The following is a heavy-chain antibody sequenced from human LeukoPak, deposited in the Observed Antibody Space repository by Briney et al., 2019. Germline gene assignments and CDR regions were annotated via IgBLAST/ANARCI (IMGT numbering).Heavy chain of an antibody. Sequence: GGSLRLSCAASGFTFDDYAMHWVRQAPGKGLEWVSGISWNSGSIGYADSVKGRFTISRDNAKNSLYLQMNSLRAEDTALYYCAKDPWCDSGTFDIWGQGTMVTVSS. CDR1: GFTFDDYA. D-gene: IGHD2-15*01. CDR2: ISWNSGSI. CDR3: AKDPWCDSGTFDI. V-gene: IGHV3-9*01. J-gene: IGHJ3*02.